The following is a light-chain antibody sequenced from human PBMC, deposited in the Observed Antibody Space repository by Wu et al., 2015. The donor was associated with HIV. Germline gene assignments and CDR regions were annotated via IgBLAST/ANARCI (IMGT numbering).Light chain of an antibody. CDR3: QQRANWLT. CDR1: EDVRNY. CDR2: DAS. Sequence: EVVLTQSPATLSLSPGERATLSCRASEDVRNYLAWYQQNPGQAPRLLIYDASSRATGIPARFSGSGSGTDFTLTITSLEPEDFAVYYCQQRANWLTFGGGTK. V-gene: IGKV3-11*01. J-gene: IGKJ4*01.